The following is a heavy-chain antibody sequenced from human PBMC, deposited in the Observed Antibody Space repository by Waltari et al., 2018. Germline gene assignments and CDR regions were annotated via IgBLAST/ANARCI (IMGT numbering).Heavy chain of an antibody. D-gene: IGHD3-22*01. J-gene: IGHJ4*02. Sequence: QVQLQESGPGLVKPSQTLSLTCTVSGGSISSGSSYWSWIRQPAGKGLEWIGYIYTSGSTNYNPSLKSRVTISVDTSKNQFSLKLSSVTAADTAVYYCARGYYDSSGYQTRDYFDYWGQGTLVTVSS. CDR3: ARGYYDSSGYQTRDYFDY. CDR1: GGSISSGSSY. V-gene: IGHV4-61*09. CDR2: IYTSGST.